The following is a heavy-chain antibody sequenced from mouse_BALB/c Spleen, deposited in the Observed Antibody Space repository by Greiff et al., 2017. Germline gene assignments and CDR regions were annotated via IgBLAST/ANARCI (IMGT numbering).Heavy chain of an antibody. CDR3: ARDYYYGSSYVFDD. J-gene: IGHJ2*01. CDR2: ISSGSSTI. CDR1: GFTFSSFG. D-gene: IGHD1-1*01. V-gene: IGHV5-17*02. Sequence: EVMLVESGGGLVQPGGSRKLSCAASGFTFSSFGMHWVRQAPEKGLEWVAYISSGSSTIYYADTVKGRFTISRDNPKNTLFLQMTSLRSEDTAMYYCARDYYYGSSYVFDDWGQGTTLTVSS.